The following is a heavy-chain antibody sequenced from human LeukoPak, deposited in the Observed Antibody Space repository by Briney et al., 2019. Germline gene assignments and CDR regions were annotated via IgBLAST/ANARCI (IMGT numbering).Heavy chain of an antibody. CDR2: IRYDGRNK. Sequence: GVSLRLSCAASGFTFSSYGMHWVRQAPGKGLEWVAFIRYDGRNKYYADSVKGRFTISRDNSKNTLYLQMNSLRAEDTAVYYCAKDTYLYGGKPLWGQGTLVTVSS. J-gene: IGHJ4*02. D-gene: IGHD4-23*01. CDR3: AKDTYLYGGKPL. V-gene: IGHV3-30*02. CDR1: GFTFSSYG.